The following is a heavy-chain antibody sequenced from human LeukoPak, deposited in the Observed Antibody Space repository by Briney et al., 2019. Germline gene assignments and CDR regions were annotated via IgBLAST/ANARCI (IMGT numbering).Heavy chain of an antibody. Sequence: ASVKVSCKASGGTFSSYAISWGRQAPGQGLEWMGGIIPIFGTANYAQKFQGRVTITADKSTSTAYMELSSLRSEDTAVYYCARGGVDTAMATADWFDPWGQGTLVTVSS. V-gene: IGHV1-69*06. CDR3: ARGGVDTAMATADWFDP. J-gene: IGHJ5*02. D-gene: IGHD5-18*01. CDR2: IIPIFGTA. CDR1: GGTFSSYA.